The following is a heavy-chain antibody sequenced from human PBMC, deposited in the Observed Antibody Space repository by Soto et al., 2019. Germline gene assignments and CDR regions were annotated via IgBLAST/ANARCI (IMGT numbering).Heavy chain of an antibody. Sequence: QVQLVQSGAEMKEPGSSVKVSSKTSRGTFSTSAISWLRQAPGQGLEWMGGIIPLLRTPDYAQKFQGRVTIAADESTSTAYMELSSLRSEDTDVYYCARDNDRLQLGRNYYYILDVWGQGNTITVSS. J-gene: IGHJ6*02. CDR3: ARDNDRLQLGRNYYYILDV. D-gene: IGHD1-1*01. CDR2: IIPLLRTP. CDR1: RGTFSTSA. V-gene: IGHV1-69*12.